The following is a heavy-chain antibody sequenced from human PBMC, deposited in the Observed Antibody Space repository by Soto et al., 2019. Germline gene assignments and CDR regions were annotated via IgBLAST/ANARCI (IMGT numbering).Heavy chain of an antibody. CDR2: IIPILGIA. J-gene: IGHJ4*02. Sequence: QVQLVQSGAEVKKPGSSVNVSCKASGGTFSSYTISWVRQAPGQGLEWMGRIIPILGIANYAQKFQGRVTITADKSTSTAYLELSSLRSEDTAVYYCADDDSGSGYWGQGTLVTVSS. D-gene: IGHD6-6*01. CDR1: GGTFSSYT. V-gene: IGHV1-69*02. CDR3: ADDDSGSGY.